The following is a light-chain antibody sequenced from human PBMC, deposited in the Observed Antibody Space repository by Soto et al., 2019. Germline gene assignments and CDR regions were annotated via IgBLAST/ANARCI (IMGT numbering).Light chain of an antibody. CDR3: QQYNDWPET. CDR2: DAS. Sequence: EIVMTQSPATLSVSPGERVTLSCRATQSVSSNLAWYQQKPGQPPRLLIYDASTRATGIPARFGGSGSGTEFTLTISSLQSEDFAIYYCQQYNDWPETFGQGTKVEIK. CDR1: QSVSSN. V-gene: IGKV3-15*01. J-gene: IGKJ1*01.